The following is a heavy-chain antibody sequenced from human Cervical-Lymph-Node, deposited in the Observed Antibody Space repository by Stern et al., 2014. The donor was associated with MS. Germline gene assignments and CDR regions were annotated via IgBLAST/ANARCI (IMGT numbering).Heavy chain of an antibody. D-gene: IGHD2-8*01. Sequence: QLVESGGAVVQPGRSLRLSCAASGFTFRSYGMHWVRQAPGKGLEWVTVISYDGNHKYYAASVKGRFTISRDNSKNTLHLQMNSVTPDDTAIYYCARDYEDTSMLFDHWGQGTLVTVSS. V-gene: IGHV3-30*03. CDR2: ISYDGNHK. CDR1: GFTFRSYG. J-gene: IGHJ4*02. CDR3: ARDYEDTSMLFDH.